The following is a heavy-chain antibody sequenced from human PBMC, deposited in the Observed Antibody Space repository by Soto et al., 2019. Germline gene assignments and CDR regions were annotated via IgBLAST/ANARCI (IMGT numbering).Heavy chain of an antibody. J-gene: IGHJ4*02. V-gene: IGHV3-43*01. CDR3: AKGTRGNSPELDF. D-gene: IGHD1-1*01. CDR2: ISWDGDSA. CDR1: EFIFDDST. Sequence: PGWSLRLSWAASEFIFDDSTMHWVRQTPGKGLEWVSLISWDGDSAYYADSVRGRFTISRDNSKNSLFLQMNNVRAEDAALYFCAKGTRGNSPELDFWGQGTLVTVSS.